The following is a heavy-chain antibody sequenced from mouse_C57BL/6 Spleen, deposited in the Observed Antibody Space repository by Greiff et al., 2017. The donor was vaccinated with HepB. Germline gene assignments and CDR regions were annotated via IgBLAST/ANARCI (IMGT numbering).Heavy chain of an antibody. V-gene: IGHV14-2*01. J-gene: IGHJ2*01. Sequence: VHVKQSGAELVKPGASVKLSCTASGFNIKDYYMHWVKQRTEQGLEWIGRIDPEDGETKYAPKFQGKATITADTSSNTAYLQLSSLTSEDTAVYYCARDYYGSSSLFDYWGQGTTLTVSS. CDR3: ARDYYGSSSLFDY. D-gene: IGHD1-1*01. CDR2: IDPEDGET. CDR1: GFNIKDYY.